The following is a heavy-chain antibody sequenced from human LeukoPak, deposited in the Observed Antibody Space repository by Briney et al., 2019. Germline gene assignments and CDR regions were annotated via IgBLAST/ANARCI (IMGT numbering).Heavy chain of an antibody. V-gene: IGHV4-34*01. D-gene: IGHD3-16*02. CDR2: INHSGST. CDR1: GGSFSGYY. J-gene: IGHJ4*02. Sequence: PSETLSLTCAVYGGSFSGYYWSWIRQPPGKGLEWIGEINHSGSTNYNPSLKSRVTISVDTSKNQFSLKLSSVTAADTAVYYCARLEGYDYVWGSYRSAFDYWGQGTLVTVSS. CDR3: ARLEGYDYVWGSYRSAFDY.